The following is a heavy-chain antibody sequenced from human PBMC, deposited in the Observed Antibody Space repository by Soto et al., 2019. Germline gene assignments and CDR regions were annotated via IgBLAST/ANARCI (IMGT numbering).Heavy chain of an antibody. CDR1: GFTFSTHG. CDR2: TSYDGTNK. Sequence: GGSLRLSCEVSGFTFSTHGMHRVRQAPGKGRDWVAGTSYDGTNKYYARSVQGRFTMSRENSMKTLYLQMNSPRTEATAVYSCATHLSRARWYYDAVDGWGKGTTVPVS. D-gene: IGHD2-15*01. V-gene: IGHV3-30*03. CDR3: ATHLSRARWYYDAVDG. J-gene: IGHJ6*04.